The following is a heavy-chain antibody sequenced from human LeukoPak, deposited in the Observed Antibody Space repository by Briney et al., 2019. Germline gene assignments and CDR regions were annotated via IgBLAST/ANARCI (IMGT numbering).Heavy chain of an antibody. V-gene: IGHV3-30*04. CDR1: GFTFSSYA. CDR2: ISYDGSNK. Sequence: GGSLRLSCAASGFTFSSYAMHWVRQAPGKGLEWVAVISYDGSNKYYADSVKGRFTISRDNSKNTLYLQMSSLRAEDTAVYYCAKVGSSGQLPHDVFDVWGQGTVVTVSS. J-gene: IGHJ3*01. D-gene: IGHD3-22*01. CDR3: AKVGSSGQLPHDVFDV.